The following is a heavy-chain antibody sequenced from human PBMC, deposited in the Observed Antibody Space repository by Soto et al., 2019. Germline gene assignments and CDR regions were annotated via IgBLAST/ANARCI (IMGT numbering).Heavy chain of an antibody. J-gene: IGHJ5*02. Sequence: ASVKVSCKASGYTFTSYAMHWVRQAPGQRLEWMGWINAGNGNTKYSQKLQGRVTITRDTSASTAYMELSSLRSEDTAVYYCARDQAFPWETSTAHSIWFDPWGQGTLVTVSS. V-gene: IGHV1-3*01. D-gene: IGHD1-26*01. CDR2: INAGNGNT. CDR3: ARDQAFPWETSTAHSIWFDP. CDR1: GYTFTSYA.